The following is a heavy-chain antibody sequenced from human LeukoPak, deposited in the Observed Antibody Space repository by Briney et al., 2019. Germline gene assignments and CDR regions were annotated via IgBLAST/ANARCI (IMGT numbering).Heavy chain of an antibody. CDR3: ANFRNYYDSSGYFLWDY. V-gene: IGHV3-23*01. D-gene: IGHD3-22*01. J-gene: IGHJ4*02. CDR1: GFTFSTYG. Sequence: PGGSLRLSCAASGFTFSTYGMNWVRQAPGKGLEWVSAISGRDGNTYYADSVKGRFTISRDNSKNTLYLQMNSLRAEDTAVYYCANFRNYYDSSGYFLWDYWGQGTLVTVSS. CDR2: ISGRDGNT.